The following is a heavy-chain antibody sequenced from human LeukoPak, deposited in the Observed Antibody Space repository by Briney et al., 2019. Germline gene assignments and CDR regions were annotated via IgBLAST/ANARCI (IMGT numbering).Heavy chain of an antibody. CDR1: GFTFSSYS. D-gene: IGHD2-2*01. J-gene: IGHJ5*02. Sequence: GGSLRLSRAASGFTFSSYSMNWVRQAPGKGLEWVSSISSSSSYIYYADSVKGRFTISRDNAKNSLYLQMNSLRAEDTAVYYCARDLAGYCSSTSCYDENWFDPWGQGTLVTVSS. CDR3: ARDLAGYCSSTSCYDENWFDP. CDR2: ISSSSSYI. V-gene: IGHV3-21*01.